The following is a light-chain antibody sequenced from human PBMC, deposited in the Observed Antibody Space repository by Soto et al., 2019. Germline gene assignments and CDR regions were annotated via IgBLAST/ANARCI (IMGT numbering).Light chain of an antibody. Sequence: IQMTQSPSSLSASVGDRVTITCRASQSIYNYLNWYQQKPGKAPKLLIYAASTLQSGVPSRFSGSGSGTDFTLTISSLQPEDFATYYCQQLESYPSTFGGGTKVDIK. J-gene: IGKJ4*01. CDR1: QSIYNY. CDR2: AAS. CDR3: QQLESYPST. V-gene: IGKV1-39*01.